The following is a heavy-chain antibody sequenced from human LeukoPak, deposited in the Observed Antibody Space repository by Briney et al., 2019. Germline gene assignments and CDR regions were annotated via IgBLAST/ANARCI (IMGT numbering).Heavy chain of an antibody. Sequence: PGGSLRLSCAASGFTVSNYAMSWVRQAPGKGLEWVSSISGRDDATFYADSVKGRFTLSRDTSKNTLFLHMNNLRADDTAVYYCPREMSRHVDFDCWGQGTLVTVSS. CDR3: PREMSRHVDFDC. V-gene: IGHV3-23*01. CDR2: ISGRDDAT. CDR1: GFTVSNYA. J-gene: IGHJ4*02.